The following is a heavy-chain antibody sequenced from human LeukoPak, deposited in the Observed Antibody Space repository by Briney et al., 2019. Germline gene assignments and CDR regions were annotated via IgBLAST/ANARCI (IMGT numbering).Heavy chain of an antibody. CDR1: GFTFSSYA. CDR3: ARDSYVLSGSSHNFDY. Sequence: PGRSPRLSCAASGFTFSSYAMHWVRQAPGKGLEWVAVISYDGSNKYYADSVKGRFTISRDNSKNTLYLQMNSLRAEDTAVYYCARDSYVLSGSSHNFDYWGQGTLVTVSS. V-gene: IGHV3-30-3*01. CDR2: ISYDGSNK. J-gene: IGHJ4*02. D-gene: IGHD1-26*01.